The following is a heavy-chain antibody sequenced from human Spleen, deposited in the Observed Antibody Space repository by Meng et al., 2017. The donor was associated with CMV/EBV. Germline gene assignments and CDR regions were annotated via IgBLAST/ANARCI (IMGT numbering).Heavy chain of an antibody. CDR3: AKDFVKYQLRNYFDP. V-gene: IGHV3-9*01. D-gene: IGHD2-2*01. CDR1: GFTFDDYA. J-gene: IGHJ5*02. Sequence: SLKISCAASGFTFDDYAMHWVRQAPGKGLEWVSGISWNSGSIGYADSVKGRFTISRDNAKNSLYLQMNSLRAEDTAFYYCAKDFVKYQLRNYFDPWGQGTLVTVSS. CDR2: ISWNSGSI.